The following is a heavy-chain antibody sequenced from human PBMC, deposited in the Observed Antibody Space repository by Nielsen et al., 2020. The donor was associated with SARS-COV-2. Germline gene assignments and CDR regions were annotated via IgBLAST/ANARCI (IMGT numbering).Heavy chain of an antibody. V-gene: IGHV3-9*01. CDR1: GFTFDDYA. J-gene: IGHJ4*02. CDR2: ISWNSGSI. Sequence: LRLSCAASGFTFDDYAMHWVRQAPGKGLEWVSGISWNSGSIGYADSVKGRFTISRDNAKNSLYLQMNSLRAEDTALYYCAKGYDSSGIFDYWGQGTLVTVSS. D-gene: IGHD3-22*01. CDR3: AKGYDSSGIFDY.